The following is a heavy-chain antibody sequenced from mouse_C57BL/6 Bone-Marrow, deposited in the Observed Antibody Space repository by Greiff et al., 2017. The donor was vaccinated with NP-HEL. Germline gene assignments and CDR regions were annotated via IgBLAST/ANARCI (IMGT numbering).Heavy chain of an antibody. Sequence: VKLVESGAELARPGASVKLSCKASGYTFTSYGISWVKQRTGQGLEWIGEIYPRSGNTYYNEKFKGKATLTADKSSSTAYMELRSLTSEDSAVYFCARSGYYGSSYWFAYWGQGTLVTVSA. D-gene: IGHD1-1*01. V-gene: IGHV1-81*01. CDR3: ARSGYYGSSYWFAY. CDR1: GYTFTSYG. J-gene: IGHJ3*01. CDR2: IYPRSGNT.